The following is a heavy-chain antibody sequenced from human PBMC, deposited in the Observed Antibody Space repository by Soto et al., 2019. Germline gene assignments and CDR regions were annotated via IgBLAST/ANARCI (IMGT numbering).Heavy chain of an antibody. CDR1: GGSFIGYY. J-gene: IGHJ4*02. D-gene: IGHD3-16*02. V-gene: IGHV4-34*01. CDR2: INHSGST. Sequence: PSETLSLTCAVYGGSFIGYYWSWSRQPPGKGLEWIGEINHSGSTNYNPSLKSRVTISVDTSKNQFSLKLSSVTAADTAVYYCARGRDYVWGSYRRNFDYWGQGTLVTVSS. CDR3: ARGRDYVWGSYRRNFDY.